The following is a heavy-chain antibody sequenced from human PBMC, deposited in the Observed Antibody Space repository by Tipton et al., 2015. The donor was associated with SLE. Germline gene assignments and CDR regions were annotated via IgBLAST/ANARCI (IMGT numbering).Heavy chain of an antibody. CDR1: GYTFTGYY. J-gene: IGHJ5*02. CDR2: INTQSGGT. CDR3: AGGDLPGEYNGPSRPGGWFHP. Sequence: QSGPEVKKPGASVRVSCKASGYTFTGYYIHWVRQAPGQGLEWVGWINTQSGGTNFERKFQGWVSMTRDTTISTAFMELRSLSSDDTAIYYCAGGDLPGEYNGPSRPGGWFHPGG. V-gene: IGHV1-2*04. D-gene: IGHD2/OR15-2a*01.